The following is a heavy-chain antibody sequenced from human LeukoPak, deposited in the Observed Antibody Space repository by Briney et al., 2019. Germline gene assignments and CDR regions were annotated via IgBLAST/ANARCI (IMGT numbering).Heavy chain of an antibody. V-gene: IGHV3-23*01. Sequence: TGGSLRLSCAASGFTFSSYGMSWVRQAPGKGLEWVSAISGSGGSTYYADSVKGRFTISRDNSKNTLYLQMNSLRAEDTAVYYCARVLRYCSGGNCYSGGLGYMDVWGKGTTVTISS. CDR3: ARVLRYCSGGNCYSGGLGYMDV. J-gene: IGHJ6*03. D-gene: IGHD2-15*01. CDR2: ISGSGGST. CDR1: GFTFSSYG.